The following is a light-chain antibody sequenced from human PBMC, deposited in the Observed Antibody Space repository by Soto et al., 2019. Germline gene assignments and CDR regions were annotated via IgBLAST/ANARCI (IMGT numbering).Light chain of an antibody. CDR1: QSVSSN. J-gene: IGKJ1*01. CDR3: QHYNNWPPWT. CDR2: GAS. V-gene: IGKV3-15*01. Sequence: DIVMTESPATLSVSPSERATLSCKPSQSVSSNLAWYQQKPGQAPRLLIYGASIRATGIPARFSGSGSGTEFTLTISTLQSEDFAIYYCQHYNNWPPWTFGQGTKVDI.